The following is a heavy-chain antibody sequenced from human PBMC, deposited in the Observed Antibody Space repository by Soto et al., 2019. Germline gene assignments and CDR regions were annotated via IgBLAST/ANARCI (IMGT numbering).Heavy chain of an antibody. CDR3: ARDQALASSVWGY. CDR2: IYYSGST. Sequence: TVSLTCSVSGDSIGSGGHYWNWIRQHPEKGLEWIGYIYYSGSTHYNPSLRSRLRISLDTSKNQFFLRLTSVTAADTARYYGARDQALASSVWGYWGQGIQVTVSS. CDR1: GDSIGSGGHY. D-gene: IGHD7-27*01. J-gene: IGHJ4*02. V-gene: IGHV4-31*03.